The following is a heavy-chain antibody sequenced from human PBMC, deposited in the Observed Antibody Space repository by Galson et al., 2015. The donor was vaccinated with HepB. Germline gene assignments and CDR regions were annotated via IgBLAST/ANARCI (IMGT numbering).Heavy chain of an antibody. Sequence: SIRSYYWSWIRQPPGKGLEWIGFIYYTGSTNFNPSLKSRVTISIDTSKNQFSLRLSSVTATDTAVYYCARHTEGYYDYSGFYTWGRGTLVTVSS. CDR2: IYYTGST. CDR3: ARHTEGYYDYSGFYT. CDR1: SIRSYY. J-gene: IGHJ4*02. D-gene: IGHD3-22*01. V-gene: IGHV4-59*08.